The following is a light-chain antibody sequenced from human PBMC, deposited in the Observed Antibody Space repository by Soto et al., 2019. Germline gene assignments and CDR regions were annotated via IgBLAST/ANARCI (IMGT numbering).Light chain of an antibody. CDR2: DAS. V-gene: IGKV3-11*01. CDR3: QQFSSYPLT. CDR1: QSVSSY. Sequence: EIVLTQSPATLSLSPGERATLSCRASQSVSSYLAWYQQKPGQAPRLLIYDASNRATGIPDRFSGSGPGTDFTLTISRLEPEDFAVYYCQQFSSYPLTFGGGTKVDI. J-gene: IGKJ4*01.